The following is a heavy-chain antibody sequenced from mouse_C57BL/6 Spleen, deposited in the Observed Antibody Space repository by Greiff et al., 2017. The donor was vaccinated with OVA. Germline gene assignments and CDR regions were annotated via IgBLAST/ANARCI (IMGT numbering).Heavy chain of an antibody. D-gene: IGHD1-1*01. V-gene: IGHV1-54*01. CDR1: GYAFTNYL. CDR2: INPGSGGT. CDR3: AREDTTRDY. J-gene: IGHJ2*01. Sequence: VQLQQSGAELVRPGTSVKVSCKASGYAFTNYLIEWVKQRPGQGLEWIGVINPGSGGTNYNEKFKGKATLTADKSSSTAYMQLSSLTSEDSAVYFCAREDTTRDYWGQGTTLTVSS.